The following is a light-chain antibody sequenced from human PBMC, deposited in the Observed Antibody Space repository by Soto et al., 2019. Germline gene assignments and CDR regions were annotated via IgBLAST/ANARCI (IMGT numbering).Light chain of an antibody. CDR1: QSVNTW. Sequence: DIQMTQSPSTLSASVGDRVTITCRASQSVNTWLAWYQQKPGKAPKRLIYTASNLGSGVPSRFSGSGSETEFTLTISSLQPDDFATYYCHQYNSYPYTFGQGTKLEIK. J-gene: IGKJ2*01. CDR3: HQYNSYPYT. CDR2: TAS. V-gene: IGKV1-5*03.